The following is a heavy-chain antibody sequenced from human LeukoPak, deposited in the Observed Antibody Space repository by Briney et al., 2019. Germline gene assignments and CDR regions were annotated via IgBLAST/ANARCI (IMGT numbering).Heavy chain of an antibody. CDR2: IYYSGCT. J-gene: IGHJ3*02. CDR1: GGSVSSGSYY. D-gene: IGHD6-19*01. CDR3: ARAWGSGWHAFDI. Sequence: SETLSLTCTVSGGSVSSGSYYWSWIRQPPGKGLEWIGYIYYSGCTNYNPSLKSRVTISVDTSKNQFSLKLSSVTAADTAVYYCARAWGSGWHAFDIWGQGTMVTVSS. V-gene: IGHV4-61*01.